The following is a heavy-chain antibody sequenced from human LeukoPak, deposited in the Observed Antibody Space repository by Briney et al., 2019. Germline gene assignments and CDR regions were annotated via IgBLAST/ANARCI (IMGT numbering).Heavy chain of an antibody. CDR1: GFTFNDYA. J-gene: IGHJ4*02. D-gene: IGHD3-22*01. CDR3: AKAPLGYYYDSSGSTIFEN. Sequence: GGSLRLSCVASGFTFNDYAMHWVRQVPGKGLEWVSGISWNGGSIAYVDSVKGRFTISRDNAKNSLFLQMDSLRAEDSALYYCAKAPLGYYYDSSGSTIFENWGQGTLVIVSS. V-gene: IGHV3-9*01. CDR2: ISWNGGSI.